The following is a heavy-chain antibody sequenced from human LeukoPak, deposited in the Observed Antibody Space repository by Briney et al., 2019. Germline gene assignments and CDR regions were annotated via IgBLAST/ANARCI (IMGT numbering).Heavy chain of an antibody. Sequence: GGSLRLSCAASGFTFSSYWMSWVRQAPGKGLEWVANIKQDGSEKYYVDSVKGRFTISRDNAKNSLYLQMNSLRAEDTAVYYCARAGLGYCSSTSCPNWFDPWGQGTLDTVSS. CDR2: IKQDGSEK. J-gene: IGHJ5*02. CDR1: GFTFSSYW. D-gene: IGHD2-2*01. CDR3: ARAGLGYCSSTSCPNWFDP. V-gene: IGHV3-7*01.